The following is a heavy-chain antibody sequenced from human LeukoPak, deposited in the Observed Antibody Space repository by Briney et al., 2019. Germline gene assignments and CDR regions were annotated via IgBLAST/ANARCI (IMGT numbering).Heavy chain of an antibody. CDR2: TYGGSNNT. CDR3: AREFRQTYSSGWSLDY. Sequence: EGSLRLSCAVSGFSVNNNYLSWVRQAPGKGLEWVSVTYGGSNNTHYADSVKGRFTISRDNSRNTVYLHMDSLRAEDTATYYCAREFRQTYSSGWSLDYWGQGTLVTVSS. J-gene: IGHJ4*02. V-gene: IGHV3-53*01. CDR1: GFSVNNNY. D-gene: IGHD6-19*01.